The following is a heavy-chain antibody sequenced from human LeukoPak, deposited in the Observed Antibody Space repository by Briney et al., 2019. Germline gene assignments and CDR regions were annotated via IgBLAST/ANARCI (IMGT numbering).Heavy chain of an antibody. D-gene: IGHD6-13*01. CDR2: IYHSGST. V-gene: IGHV4-4*02. CDR1: GGSISSSNW. CDR3: ASLRPGYSSSWYGDNY. Sequence: PSETLSLTCAVSGGSISSSNWWSWVRQPPGKGLEWIGEIYHSGSTNYNPSLKSRVTISVDKSKNQFSLKLSSVTAADTAVYYCASLRPGYSSSWYGDNYWGQGTLVTVSS. J-gene: IGHJ4*02.